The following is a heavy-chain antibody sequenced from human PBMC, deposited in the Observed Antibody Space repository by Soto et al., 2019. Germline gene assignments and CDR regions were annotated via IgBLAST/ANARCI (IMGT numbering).Heavy chain of an antibody. CDR3: ASVGYYYDSSGYLGY. V-gene: IGHV1-3*01. J-gene: IGHJ4*02. CDR1: GYTFTSYA. Sequence: ASVKVSCKASGYTFTSYAMHWVRQAPGQRLEWMGWINAGNGNTKYSQKFQGRVTITRDTSASTAYMELSSLRSEDTAVYYCASVGYYYDSSGYLGYWGQGTLVTVSS. CDR2: INAGNGNT. D-gene: IGHD3-22*01.